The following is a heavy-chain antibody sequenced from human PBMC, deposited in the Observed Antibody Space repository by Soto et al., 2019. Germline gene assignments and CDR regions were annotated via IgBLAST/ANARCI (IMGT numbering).Heavy chain of an antibody. Sequence: QVQLVQSGAEVKKPGASVKVSCKASGYTFTSYGISWVRQAPGQGLEWMGWISAYNGNTNYAQKLQGRVTMTTDTSTSTAYMELRSLRAEDTAVYYCATDYGDYGRWYFDLWGRGTLVTVSS. CDR1: GYTFTSYG. CDR2: ISAYNGNT. CDR3: ATDYGDYGRWYFDL. D-gene: IGHD4-17*01. J-gene: IGHJ2*01. V-gene: IGHV1-18*01.